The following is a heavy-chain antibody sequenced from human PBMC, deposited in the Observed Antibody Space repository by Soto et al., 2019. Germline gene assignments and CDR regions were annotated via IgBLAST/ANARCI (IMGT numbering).Heavy chain of an antibody. CDR1: GGSISSGGYS. CDR2: IYHSGST. CDR3: ARRSRAMPGYYFDY. D-gene: IGHD2-2*01. J-gene: IGHJ4*02. Sequence: PSETLSLTCAVSGGSISSGGYSWSWIRQRPGKGLEWIGYIYHSGSTYYNPSLKSRVTISVDTSKNQFSLKLSSVTAADTAVYYCARRSRAMPGYYFDYWGQGTLVTVSS. V-gene: IGHV4-30-2*01.